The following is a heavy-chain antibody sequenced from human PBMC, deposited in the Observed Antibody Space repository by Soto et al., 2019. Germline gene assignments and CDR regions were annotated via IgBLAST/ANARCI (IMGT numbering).Heavy chain of an antibody. V-gene: IGHV3-48*02. Sequence: EVQLVESGGGLVQPGGSLRLSCAASGFTFSSYSMNWVRQAPGKGLEWVSYISSSSSTIYYADSVKGRFTISRDNAKNSLYLQMNSLRDEDTALYYCARDSDIVLVPAAHYVWGSPSYFDYWGQGTLVTVSS. CDR3: ARDSDIVLVPAAHYVWGSPSYFDY. CDR2: ISSSSSTI. CDR1: GFTFSSYS. D-gene: IGHD2-2*01. J-gene: IGHJ4*02.